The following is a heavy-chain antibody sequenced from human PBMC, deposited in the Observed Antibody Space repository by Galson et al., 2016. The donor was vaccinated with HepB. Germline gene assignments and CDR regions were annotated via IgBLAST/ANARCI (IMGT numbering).Heavy chain of an antibody. J-gene: IGHJ4*02. CDR3: ARDLGLADDY. Sequence: SLRLSCAASGFTLSTYWMHWIRQAPGKGLVGVSGINSDGSSTNYADSVRGRFTISRDNANNTLYLQMNSLRVEDTAWYYCARDLGLADDYWGQGTLVTVSS. CDR2: INSDGSST. CDR1: GFTLSTYW. V-gene: IGHV3-74*01. D-gene: IGHD3/OR15-3a*01.